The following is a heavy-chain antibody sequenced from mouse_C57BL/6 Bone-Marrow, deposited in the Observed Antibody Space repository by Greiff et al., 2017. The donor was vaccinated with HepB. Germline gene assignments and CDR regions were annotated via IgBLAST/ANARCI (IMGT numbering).Heavy chain of an antibody. CDR1: GYTFTGYY. V-gene: IGHV1-26*01. Sequence: EVQLQQSGAELMKPGASVKLSCKATGYTFTGYYMNWVKQSHGKSLEWIGDINPNNGGTSYNQKFKGKATLTVDKSSSTAYMELRSLTSEDSAVYYCARDDGYYFAYWGQGTLVTVSA. CDR3: ARDDGYYFAY. D-gene: IGHD2-3*01. CDR2: INPNNGGT. J-gene: IGHJ3*01.